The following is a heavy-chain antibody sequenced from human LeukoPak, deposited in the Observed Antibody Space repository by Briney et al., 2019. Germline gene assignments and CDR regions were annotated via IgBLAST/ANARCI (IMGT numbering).Heavy chain of an antibody. CDR3: ARAPPGLGFDY. CDR2: ISPSGGST. Sequence: ASVKVSCKASGYTFTSYYRHWVRQAPGQGLEWMGIISPSGGSTTYAQKFQGRVTMARDTATGTVYMELSSLRSEDTAVYYCARAPPGLGFDYWGQGTLVTVSS. J-gene: IGHJ4*02. D-gene: IGHD1-14*01. V-gene: IGHV1-46*01. CDR1: GYTFTSYY.